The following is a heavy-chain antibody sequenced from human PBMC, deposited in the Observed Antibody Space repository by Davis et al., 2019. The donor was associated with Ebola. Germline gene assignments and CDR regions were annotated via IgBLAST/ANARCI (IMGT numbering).Heavy chain of an antibody. Sequence: ASVKVSCKASGYTFTSYDINWVRQATGQGLEWMGWMNPNSGNTGYAQKFQGRVTMTRHTSISTAYMELSSLRSEDTAVYYCARQGYDILTGYYPFDYWGQGTLVTVSS. CDR1: GYTFTSYD. V-gene: IGHV1-8*01. CDR3: ARQGYDILTGYYPFDY. J-gene: IGHJ4*02. D-gene: IGHD3-9*01. CDR2: MNPNSGNT.